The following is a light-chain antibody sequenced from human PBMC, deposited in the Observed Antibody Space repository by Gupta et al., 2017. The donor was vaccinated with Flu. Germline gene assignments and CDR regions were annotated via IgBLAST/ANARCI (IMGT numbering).Light chain of an antibody. CDR2: GAS. Sequence: EIVLTQSPGTLSLSPGERATLSCRASQSVSSSYLAWYQQKPGQAPRLLIYGASSRATGIPDSFSGSGSGTDFTLTISRLEPEDFAVYYCQQYGSSRWTFGQGTKVESK. CDR1: QSVSSSY. V-gene: IGKV3-20*01. J-gene: IGKJ1*01. CDR3: QQYGSSRWT.